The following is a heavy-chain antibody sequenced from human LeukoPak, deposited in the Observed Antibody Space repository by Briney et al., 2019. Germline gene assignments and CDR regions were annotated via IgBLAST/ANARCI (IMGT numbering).Heavy chain of an antibody. CDR3: ARGEYQQLVRDYYGMDV. V-gene: IGHV3-48*01. CDR2: ISSSSSTI. J-gene: IGHJ6*02. Sequence: PGGSLRLSCAASGFTFSSYSMNWVRQAPGKGLEWVSYISSSSSTIYYADSVKGRFTISRDNAKNSLYLQMNSLRAEDTAVYYCARGEYQQLVRDYYGMDVWGQGTTVTVSS. CDR1: GFTFSSYS. D-gene: IGHD6-13*01.